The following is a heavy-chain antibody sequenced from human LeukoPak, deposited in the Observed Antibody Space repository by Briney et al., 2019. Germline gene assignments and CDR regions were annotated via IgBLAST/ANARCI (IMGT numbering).Heavy chain of an antibody. Sequence: IGRIYYSGSTYYNPSLKSRVTISVDTSKNQFSLKLSSVTAADTAVYYCARVGYDFWSGYENWGQGTLVTVSS. V-gene: IGHV4-39*07. CDR2: IYYSGST. D-gene: IGHD3-3*01. J-gene: IGHJ4*02. CDR3: ARVGYDFWSGYEN.